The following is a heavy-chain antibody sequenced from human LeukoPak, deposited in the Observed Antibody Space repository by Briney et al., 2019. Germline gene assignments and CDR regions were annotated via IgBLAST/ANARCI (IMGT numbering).Heavy chain of an antibody. CDR1: GGSISSSSYY. V-gene: IGHV4-39*01. J-gene: IGHJ4*02. D-gene: IGHD3-10*01. Sequence: PSETLSLTCTVSGGSISSSSYYWGWIRQPPGKGLEWIGSIYYSGSTYYNPSLKSRVTISVDTSKNQFSLKLSSVTAADTAVYYCARRLSGFTVRGVMEGGHLDYWGQGTLVTVSS. CDR3: ARRLSGFTVRGVMEGGHLDY. CDR2: IYYSGST.